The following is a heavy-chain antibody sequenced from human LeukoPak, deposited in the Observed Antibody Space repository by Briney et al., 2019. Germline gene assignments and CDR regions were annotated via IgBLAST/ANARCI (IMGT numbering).Heavy chain of an antibody. CDR1: GGSISSSSYY. D-gene: IGHD5-12*01. CDR2: IYYSGST. Sequence: SETLSLTCTVSGGSISSSSYYWGWVRQPPGKGREWIGSIYYSGSTYDNPSLKSRVTISVDTSKNQFSLKLSSVTAADTAVYYCARVDGYDNIAYWGQGTLVTVSS. J-gene: IGHJ4*02. CDR3: ARVDGYDNIAY. V-gene: IGHV4-39*01.